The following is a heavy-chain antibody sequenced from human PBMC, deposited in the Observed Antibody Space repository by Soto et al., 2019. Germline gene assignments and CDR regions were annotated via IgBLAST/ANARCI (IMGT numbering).Heavy chain of an antibody. Sequence: PSETLSLTCSVSGGSISSVGHYWTCMRQPPGKGLEWIGSIYHTGSTYYSKSLRSRLTMSVDTSKSQFSLRPSSVTAADTAVYYCARATGTLRSRNCDYWGQGSLVTVSS. CDR3: ARATGTLRSRNCDY. CDR2: IYHTGST. CDR1: GGSISSVGHY. J-gene: IGHJ4*02. V-gene: IGHV4-31*03. D-gene: IGHD1-1*01.